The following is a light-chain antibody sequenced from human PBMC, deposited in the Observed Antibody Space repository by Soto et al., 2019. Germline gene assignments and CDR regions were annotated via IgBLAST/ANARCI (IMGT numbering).Light chain of an antibody. V-gene: IGLV2-14*01. CDR1: SSDGGGYNY. Sequence: QSVLTQPASVSGSPGQSITISCTGTSSDGGGYNYVSWYQQHPGKAPKLMIYEVSNRPSGVSNRFSGAKSGNTASRTISGLQAEHEADCYCSSYTSSSTYVFGTGTKVTVL. CDR2: EVS. J-gene: IGLJ1*01. CDR3: SSYTSSSTYV.